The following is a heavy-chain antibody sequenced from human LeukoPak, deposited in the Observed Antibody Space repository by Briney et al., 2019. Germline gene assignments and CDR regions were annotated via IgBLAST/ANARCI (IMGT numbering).Heavy chain of an antibody. Sequence: GRSLRLSCAASGFTFSSYAMHWVRQARGKGLEGVAVISYDGSNKYYADSVKGRFTISTDNSKNTLYLQMNSLRAEDTAVYYCARGRGIAARPAFDYWGQGTLVTVSS. D-gene: IGHD6-6*01. V-gene: IGHV3-30-3*01. CDR1: GFTFSSYA. J-gene: IGHJ4*02. CDR2: ISYDGSNK. CDR3: ARGRGIAARPAFDY.